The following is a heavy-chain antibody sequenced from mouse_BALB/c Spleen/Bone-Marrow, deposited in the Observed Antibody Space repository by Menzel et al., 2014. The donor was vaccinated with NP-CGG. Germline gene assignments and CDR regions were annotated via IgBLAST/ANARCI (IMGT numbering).Heavy chain of an antibody. CDR2: IDPEKGNT. CDR3: ARGAWARGYFDY. D-gene: IGHD4-1*01. V-gene: IGHV14-1*02. Sequence: VQLQQSGAELVRPGALVKLSCKASGFNIKDYYLHWVKQGPEQGLEWIGWIDPEKGNTKYDPKFQGKASIIADTSSNTVYLQLSSLTSEDTAVYYCARGAWARGYFDYWGQGTTLTVSS. CDR1: GFNIKDYY. J-gene: IGHJ2*01.